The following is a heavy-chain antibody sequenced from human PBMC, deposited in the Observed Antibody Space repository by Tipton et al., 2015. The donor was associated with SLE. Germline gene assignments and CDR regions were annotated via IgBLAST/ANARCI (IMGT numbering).Heavy chain of an antibody. V-gene: IGHV3-66*02. Sequence: GSLRLSCAASGFTFSSYEMNWARQAPGKGLEWVSVIYSGGSTYYADSVKGRFTISRDNSKNTLYLQMNSLRAEDTAVYYCARNELGTTDAFDIWGQGAMVTVSS. CDR3: ARNELGTTDAFDI. J-gene: IGHJ3*02. D-gene: IGHD7-27*01. CDR2: IYSGGST. CDR1: GFTFSSYE.